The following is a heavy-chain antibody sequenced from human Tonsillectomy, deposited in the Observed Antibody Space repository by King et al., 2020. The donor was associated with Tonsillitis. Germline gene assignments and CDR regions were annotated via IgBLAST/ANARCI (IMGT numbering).Heavy chain of an antibody. Sequence: VQLVESGGGVVPPGGSLRLSCAGSGFTFSIYAMHWVRQAPGKGLEWVAVISFDGSYKDYADSMKGRFTISRDNSNSTLHLQVNSLSAEDTAMYYCARERTRKVGARWLEAFDIWGQGTMVTVSS. J-gene: IGHJ3*02. V-gene: IGHV3-30*04. CDR1: GFTFSIYA. CDR2: ISFDGSYK. CDR3: ARERTRKVGARWLEAFDI. D-gene: IGHD1-26*01.